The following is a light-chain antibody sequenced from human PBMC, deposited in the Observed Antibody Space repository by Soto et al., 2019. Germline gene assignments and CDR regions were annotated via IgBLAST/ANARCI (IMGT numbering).Light chain of an antibody. V-gene: IGKV3-15*01. CDR2: GAS. Sequence: EKVMTQSPATLSVSPGESVTLSCRASESISNKLAWYQQSPGQSPRLLIYGASTRATGIPDRFSGSGSGTEFTLTISSLQSEDFAVYYCQHYYNWLPWTFGQGTKV. J-gene: IGKJ1*01. CDR3: QHYYNWLPWT. CDR1: ESISNK.